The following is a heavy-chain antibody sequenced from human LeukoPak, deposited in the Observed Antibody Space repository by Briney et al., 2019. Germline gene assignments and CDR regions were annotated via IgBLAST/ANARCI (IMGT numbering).Heavy chain of an antibody. CDR3: AKCPSSGSYYSN. Sequence: PGGSLRLSCAASGFTFSSYGMSWVRQAPGKGLEWVSAISGSGGSTYYADSVKGRFTISRDNSKNTLYLQMNSLRAEDTAVYYCAKCPSSGSYYSNWGQGTLVTVSS. J-gene: IGHJ4*02. CDR2: ISGSGGST. V-gene: IGHV3-23*01. D-gene: IGHD1-26*01. CDR1: GFTFSSYG.